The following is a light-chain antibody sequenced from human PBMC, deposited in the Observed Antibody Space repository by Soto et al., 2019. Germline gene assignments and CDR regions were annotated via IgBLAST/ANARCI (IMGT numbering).Light chain of an antibody. CDR1: QDISNY. CDR3: QQYDNLPIT. V-gene: IGKV1-33*01. J-gene: IGKJ3*01. Sequence: DIQMTQSPSSLSASVGDRVTITCQASQDISNYLNWYQQKPGKAPKLLIYDASNLETGVPSRFSGSGSRTDFTFTISSLQPEDIATYYCQQYDNLPITFGPGTKVDIK. CDR2: DAS.